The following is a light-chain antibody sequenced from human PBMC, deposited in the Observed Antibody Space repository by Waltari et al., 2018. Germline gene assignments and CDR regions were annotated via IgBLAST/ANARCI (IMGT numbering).Light chain of an antibody. J-gene: IGKJ1*01. CDR1: QGIGNY. CDR2: AAS. Sequence: IQLTQSPSSLSASVGDRVTITCRASQGIGNYLAWYQQKPGKAPKLLIYAASTLQSGVPSRFSGSGSGTDYTLNISSLQPEDFATYYCQQLNSYQWTFGQGTKVEIK. CDR3: QQLNSYQWT. V-gene: IGKV1-9*01.